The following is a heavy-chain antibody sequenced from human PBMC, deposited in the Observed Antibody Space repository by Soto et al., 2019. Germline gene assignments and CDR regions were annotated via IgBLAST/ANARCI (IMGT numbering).Heavy chain of an antibody. Sequence: SETLSLTGTVSVGSISSYYWSWIRQPAGKGLEWIGRIYTIGITNYNPSLKSRVTMSVDTSKNQFSLKLSSVTAADTAVYYCARDSIVVVVASRLGYYGMDVWGQGTTVTVSS. CDR3: ARDSIVVVVASRLGYYGMDV. D-gene: IGHD2-15*01. CDR2: IYTIGIT. V-gene: IGHV4-4*07. J-gene: IGHJ6*02. CDR1: VGSISSYY.